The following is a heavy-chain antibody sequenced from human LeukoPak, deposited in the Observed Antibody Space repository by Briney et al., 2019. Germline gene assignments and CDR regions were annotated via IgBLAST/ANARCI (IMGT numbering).Heavy chain of an antibody. CDR1: GFTFSSYA. D-gene: IGHD2-2*01. CDR2: ISGSGGST. V-gene: IGHV3-23*01. J-gene: IGHJ6*02. CDR3: AKTVVPTRNYDYYYGMDV. Sequence: GGSLRLSCAASGFTFSSYAMSWVRQAPGKGLEWVSAISGSGGSTYYADYVKGRFTISRDNSKRTLYLQMNSLRAEDAAVYYCAKTVVPTRNYDYYYGMDVWGQGTTVTVSS.